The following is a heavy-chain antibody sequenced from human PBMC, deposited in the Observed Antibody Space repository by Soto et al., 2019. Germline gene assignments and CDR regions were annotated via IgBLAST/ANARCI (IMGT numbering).Heavy chain of an antibody. CDR2: IIPIFGTA. V-gene: IGHV1-69*01. CDR1: GGTFGSYA. D-gene: IGHD6-13*01. J-gene: IGHJ4*02. Sequence: QVQLVQSGAEVKKPGSSVKVSCKASGGTFGSYAISWVRQAHGQGLEWMGGIIPIFGTANYAQKFQGRVTITADESTSTAYMELSSLRSEDTAVYYCARGGVVASSWYPSFDYWGQGTLVTVSS. CDR3: ARGGVVASSWYPSFDY.